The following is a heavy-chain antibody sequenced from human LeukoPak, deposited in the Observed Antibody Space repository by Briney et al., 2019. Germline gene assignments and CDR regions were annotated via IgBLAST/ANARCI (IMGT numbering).Heavy chain of an antibody. CDR3: ARGYKQHCYGSGSYFAWFDP. Sequence: SETLSLTCTVSGGSVSSGSYYWSWIRQPPGKGLEWIGYIYYSGSTNYNPSLKSRVTISVDTSKNQFSLKLSSVTAADTAVYYCARGYKQHCYGSGSYFAWFDPWGQGTLVTVSS. CDR2: IYYSGST. CDR1: GGSVSSGSYY. D-gene: IGHD3-10*01. J-gene: IGHJ5*02. V-gene: IGHV4-61*01.